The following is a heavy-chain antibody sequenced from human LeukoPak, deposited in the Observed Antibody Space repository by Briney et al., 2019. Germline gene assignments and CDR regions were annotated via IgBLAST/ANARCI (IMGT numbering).Heavy chain of an antibody. V-gene: IGHV4-4*02. Sequence: SETLSLTCAVSGGSISSNNWWSWVRQTPGKGLEWIGEVYHSGSTNYNPSLKSRVTISVDKSKNQFSLKLSSVTAADTAVYYCARHSSGWSLDYWGQGTLVTVSS. CDR2: VYHSGST. CDR1: GGSISSNNW. D-gene: IGHD6-19*01. J-gene: IGHJ4*02. CDR3: ARHSSGWSLDY.